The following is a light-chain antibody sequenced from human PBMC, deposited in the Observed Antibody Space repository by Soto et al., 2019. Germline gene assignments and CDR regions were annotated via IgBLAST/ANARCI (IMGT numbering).Light chain of an antibody. CDR2: AAS. CDR1: QGISSY. J-gene: IGKJ3*01. CDR3: QQAASFPFT. Sequence: DTQLTQSPSFLSPSVGDRVTITCRASQGISSYLVWYQQKPGKAPKLLIYAASTLQSGVPSRFSGSGSGTEFTLTISSLQPEDFATYYCQQAASFPFTFGPGAKV. V-gene: IGKV1-9*01.